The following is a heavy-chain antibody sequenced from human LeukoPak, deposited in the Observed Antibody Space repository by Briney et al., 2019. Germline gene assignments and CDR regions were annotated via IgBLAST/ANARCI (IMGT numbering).Heavy chain of an antibody. J-gene: IGHJ3*02. V-gene: IGHV3-15*01. CDR3: TTAVWSLSGSYYKRFDI. CDR1: GFTFNNAW. CDR2: IKSKADGGTI. Sequence: PGGSLRLSCAASGFTFNNAWMSWVRQAPGKGLEWVGRIKSKADGGTIHYAAPVKGRFTISRDDSKNTVYLQMNSLKTEDTAVYYCTTAVWSLSGSYYKRFDIWGQGTMVTVSS. D-gene: IGHD3-10*01.